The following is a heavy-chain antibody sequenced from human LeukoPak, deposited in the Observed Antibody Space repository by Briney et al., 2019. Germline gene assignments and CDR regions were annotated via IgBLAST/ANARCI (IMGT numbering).Heavy chain of an antibody. CDR3: ARRQRVRGVIFDAFDI. V-gene: IGHV5-51*01. Sequence: GESLKISCKASGYSFTTYWIGWVRQMPGKGLEWMGIIYPADSTAHYSPSFQGQVTISVDKSINTAYLQWSRLKASDTAMYYCARRQRVRGVIFDAFDIWAKGQWSPSLQ. D-gene: IGHD3-10*01. CDR2: IYPADSTA. CDR1: GYSFTTYW. J-gene: IGHJ3*02.